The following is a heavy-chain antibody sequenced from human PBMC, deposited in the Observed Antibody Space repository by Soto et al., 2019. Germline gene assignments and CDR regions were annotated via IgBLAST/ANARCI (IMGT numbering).Heavy chain of an antibody. D-gene: IGHD3-3*01. CDR3: AKGRDDFFYYGMDV. CDR2: ISDSGAGT. CDR1: GFTSSSYA. J-gene: IGHJ6*02. Sequence: GSLRLSCAASGFTSSSYAMNWVRQAPGKGPEWVSGISDSGAGTHYADAVKGRFSISRDNSKNTLYLQMNSLRAEDTAVYYCAKGRDDFFYYGMDVWGQGITVTVSS. V-gene: IGHV3-23*01.